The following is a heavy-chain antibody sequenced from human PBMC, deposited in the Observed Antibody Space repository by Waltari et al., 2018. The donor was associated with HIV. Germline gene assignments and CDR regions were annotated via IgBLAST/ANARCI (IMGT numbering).Heavy chain of an antibody. D-gene: IGHD3-10*01. Sequence: QVQLVQSGAEVKKPGASVKVSCKVSGHTLSELSMHWVRQVSGKGLEWMGNFDPEDDETIYEQRFQGRVTMTEDTSSDTAYMELSSLTSGDTAVYYCATDFSGMVRAYSYYSLDVWGQGTTVTVSS. CDR2: FDPEDDET. CDR3: ATDFSGMVRAYSYYSLDV. CDR1: GHTLSELS. V-gene: IGHV1-24*01. J-gene: IGHJ6*02.